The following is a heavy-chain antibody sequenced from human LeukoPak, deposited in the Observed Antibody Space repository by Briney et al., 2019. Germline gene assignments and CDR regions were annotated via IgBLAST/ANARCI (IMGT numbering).Heavy chain of an antibody. Sequence: GASVKVSCKASGYTFTGYYMHWVRQAPGQGLEWMGWINPNSGGTNYAQKFQGRVTMPRDTSISTAYMELSRLRSDDTAVYYCARATVDTAMVTDGYYFDYWGQGTLVTVSS. D-gene: IGHD5-18*01. J-gene: IGHJ4*02. CDR1: GYTFTGYY. CDR2: INPNSGGT. CDR3: ARATVDTAMVTDGYYFDY. V-gene: IGHV1-2*02.